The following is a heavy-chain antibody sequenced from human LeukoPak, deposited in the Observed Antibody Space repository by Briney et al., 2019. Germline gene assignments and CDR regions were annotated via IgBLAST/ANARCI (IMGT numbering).Heavy chain of an antibody. V-gene: IGHV3-11*06. Sequence: KPGGSLRLSCAASGFTFSDYYMSWIRQAPGKGPEWVSYISSSSSYTNYADSVKGRFTISRDNAKNSLYLQMNSLRAEDTAVYYCARLLPPIVATSHWFDPWGQGTLVIVSS. J-gene: IGHJ5*02. CDR2: ISSSSSYT. CDR1: GFTFSDYY. D-gene: IGHD5-12*01. CDR3: ARLLPPIVATSHWFDP.